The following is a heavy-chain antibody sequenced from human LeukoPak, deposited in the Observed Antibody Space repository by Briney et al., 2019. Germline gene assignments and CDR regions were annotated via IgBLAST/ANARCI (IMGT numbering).Heavy chain of an antibody. V-gene: IGHV1-2*02. CDR2: INPNNGDT. Sequence: AXVKVSFTSSGYTFTDYPIHWVRQAPGQGLECVGFINPNNGDTKFAHKFQGRVSITRDTSISTAYMELSSLGSDDTAVYFCVRDFWRGGGHYSDYWGQGTLVTVSS. CDR1: GYTFTDYP. J-gene: IGHJ4*02. CDR3: VRDFWRGGGHYSDY. D-gene: IGHD3-3*01.